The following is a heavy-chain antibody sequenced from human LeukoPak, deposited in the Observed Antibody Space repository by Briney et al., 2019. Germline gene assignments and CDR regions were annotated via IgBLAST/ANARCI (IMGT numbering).Heavy chain of an antibody. J-gene: IGHJ6*03. V-gene: IGHV1-69*05. CDR1: GGTFSSYA. CDR2: IIPIFGTA. D-gene: IGHD4-11*01. CDR3: ARGTGTYNYYYYMDV. Sequence: SVEVSCKASGGTFSSYAISWVRQAPGQGLEWMGGIIPIFGTANYAQKFQGRVTITTDESTSTAYMELSSLRSEDTAVYYCARGTGTYNYYYYMDVWGKGTTVTVSS.